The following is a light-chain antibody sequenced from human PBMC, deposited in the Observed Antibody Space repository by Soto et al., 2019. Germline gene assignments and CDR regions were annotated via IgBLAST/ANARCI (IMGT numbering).Light chain of an antibody. Sequence: DIVMTQSPDSLAVSLGERATVNCKSSQSVLYSSNNRNCLAWYQQKPGQPPKLLVYWASTRESGVPDRFSGSGSGTDFTLTISSLQAEDVAVYYCHQYCNIPYTFCQGTKLEIK. V-gene: IGKV4-1*01. J-gene: IGKJ2*01. CDR2: WAS. CDR1: QSVLYSSNNRNC. CDR3: HQYCNIPYT.